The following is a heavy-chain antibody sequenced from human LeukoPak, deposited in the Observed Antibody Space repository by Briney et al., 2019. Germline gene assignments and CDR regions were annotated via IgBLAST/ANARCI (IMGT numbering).Heavy chain of an antibody. CDR1: GFTFDDYT. Sequence: GRSLRLSCAASGFTFDDYTMHWVRQAPGKGLEWVSGISWNSGSIGYADSVKGRFTISRDNAKNSLYLQMNSLRAEDTALYYCAKVLAVRGYFDYWGQGTLVTVSS. V-gene: IGHV3-9*01. D-gene: IGHD3-10*01. J-gene: IGHJ4*02. CDR3: AKVLAVRGYFDY. CDR2: ISWNSGSI.